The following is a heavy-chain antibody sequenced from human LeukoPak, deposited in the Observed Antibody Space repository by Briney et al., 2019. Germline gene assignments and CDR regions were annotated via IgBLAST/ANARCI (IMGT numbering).Heavy chain of an antibody. D-gene: IGHD1-26*01. V-gene: IGHV3-23*01. CDR1: GFTFSSST. CDR3: VKEIKYVGATYLHS. Sequence: GGSLRLSCTASGFTFSSSTMSWVRQAPGKRPEWVSGILNNNIGGNAYYADAVKGRFTISRDDSKSTLYLEMNSLRAEDTAMYYCVKEIKYVGATYLHSWGQGTLVTVSS. CDR2: ILNNNIGGNA. J-gene: IGHJ4*02.